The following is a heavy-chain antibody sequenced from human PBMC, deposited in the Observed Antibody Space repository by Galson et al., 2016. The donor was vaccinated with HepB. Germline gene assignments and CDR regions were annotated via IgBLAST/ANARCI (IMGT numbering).Heavy chain of an antibody. CDR2: IKQAGRET. D-gene: IGHD1-26*01. V-gene: IGHV3-7*04. J-gene: IGHJ4*02. Sequence: SLRLSCAASGFTFSNFWMNWVRQAPGKGLEGVANIKQAGRETYYVDSVKGRFTISRDNAKSPVSLQMDSLRGDDTAVYYCARAQGSPARRAAYFDHWGQGIMVTVSS. CDR3: ARAQGSPARRAAYFDH. CDR1: GFTFSNFW.